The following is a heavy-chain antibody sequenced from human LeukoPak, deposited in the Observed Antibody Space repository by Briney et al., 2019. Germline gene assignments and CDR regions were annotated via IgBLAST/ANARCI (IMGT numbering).Heavy chain of an antibody. CDR3: ARDRTGTEPEDFDY. J-gene: IGHJ4*02. CDR1: GFTVSSNY. V-gene: IGHV3-53*01. D-gene: IGHD1-1*01. CDR2: IYSGGST. Sequence: PGGSLRLSCAASGFTVSSNYMSWVRQAPGKGLEWVSVIYSGGSTYYADSVKGRFTISRDNSKNTLYLQMSSLRAEDTAVYYCARDRTGTEPEDFDYWGQGTLVTVSS.